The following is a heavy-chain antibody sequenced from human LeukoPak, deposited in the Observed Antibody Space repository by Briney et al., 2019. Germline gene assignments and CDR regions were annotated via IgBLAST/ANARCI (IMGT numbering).Heavy chain of an antibody. J-gene: IGHJ4*02. CDR3: AKGRPGYSSSWYCSY. V-gene: IGHV3-23*01. D-gene: IGHD6-13*01. CDR2: ISGSGGST. Sequence: PGRSLRLSCAASGFTFSSYAMSWVRQAPGKGLEWVSAISGSGGSTYYADSVKGRFTISRDNSKNTLYLQMNSLRAEDTAVYYCAKGRPGYSSSWYCSYWGQGTLVTVSS. CDR1: GFTFSSYA.